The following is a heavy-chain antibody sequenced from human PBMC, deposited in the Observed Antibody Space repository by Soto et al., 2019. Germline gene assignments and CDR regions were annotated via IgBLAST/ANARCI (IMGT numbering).Heavy chain of an antibody. J-gene: IGHJ5*02. D-gene: IGHD3-22*01. V-gene: IGHV2-5*02. CDR1: GFSLSTSGVG. CDR2: IYWDDDK. Sequence: SGPTLVNPTQTLTLTCTFSGFSLSTSGVGVGWIPQPPGKALEWLALIYWDDDKRYSPSLKSRLTITKDTSKNQVVLTMTNMDPVDTATYYCAHSLIGYYYDSSGSNWFDPWGQGTLVTVSS. CDR3: AHSLIGYYYDSSGSNWFDP.